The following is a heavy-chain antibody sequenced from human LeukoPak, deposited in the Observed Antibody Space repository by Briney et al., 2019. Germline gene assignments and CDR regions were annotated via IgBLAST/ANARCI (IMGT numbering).Heavy chain of an antibody. CDR1: GDSVSNGNYY. CDR3: ARSQNYYGSGDY. CDR2: IYYTGKT. J-gene: IGHJ4*02. Sequence: SETLSLTCTVSGDSVSNGNYYWSWLRQPPGKALEWIGYIYYTGKTYYNPSLEGRVTILVDTSRNHFSVELSSVTAADTAVYYCARSQNYYGSGDYWSQGTLVTVPS. V-gene: IGHV4-61*03. D-gene: IGHD3-10*01.